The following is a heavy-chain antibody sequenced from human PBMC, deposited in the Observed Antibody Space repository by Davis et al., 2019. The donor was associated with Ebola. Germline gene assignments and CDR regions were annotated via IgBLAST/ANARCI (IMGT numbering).Heavy chain of an antibody. CDR3: ARGGGYWGSWYYYGMDV. J-gene: IGHJ6*02. V-gene: IGHV4-34*01. CDR2: INHSGST. Sequence: SETLSLTCAVYGGSFSGYYWSWIRQHPGKGLEWIGEINHSGSTNYNPSLKSRVTISVDTSKNQFSLKLSSVTAADTAVYYCARGGGYWGSWYYYGMDVWGQGTTVTVSS. CDR1: GGSFSGYY. D-gene: IGHD7-27*01.